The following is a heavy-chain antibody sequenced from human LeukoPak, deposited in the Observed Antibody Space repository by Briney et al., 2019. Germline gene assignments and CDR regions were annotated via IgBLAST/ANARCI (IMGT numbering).Heavy chain of an antibody. CDR1: GFTFSSYG. Sequence: PGGSLRLSCAASGFTFSSYGMHWVRQAPGKGLEWVAVIWYDGSNKYYADSVKGRFTISRDNSKNTLYLQMNSLRAEDTAVYYCARGETDSSSWYGILRYFDYWGQGTLVTVSS. D-gene: IGHD6-13*01. J-gene: IGHJ4*02. CDR2: IWYDGSNK. CDR3: ARGETDSSSWYGILRYFDY. V-gene: IGHV3-33*01.